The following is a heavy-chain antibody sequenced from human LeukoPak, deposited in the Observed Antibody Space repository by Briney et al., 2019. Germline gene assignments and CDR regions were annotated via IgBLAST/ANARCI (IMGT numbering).Heavy chain of an antibody. CDR3: ARVTWKIKSDTYYYDSSGYYNWFDP. J-gene: IGHJ5*02. CDR1: GFTVSSNY. D-gene: IGHD3-22*01. V-gene: IGHV3-53*01. CDR2: IYSGGST. Sequence: GGSLRLSCAASGFTVSSNYMSWVRQAPGKGLEWVSAIYSGGSTYYADSVKGRFTISRDNSKNTLYLQMNSLRAEDTAVYYCARVTWKIKSDTYYYDSSGYYNWFDPWGQGTLVTVSS.